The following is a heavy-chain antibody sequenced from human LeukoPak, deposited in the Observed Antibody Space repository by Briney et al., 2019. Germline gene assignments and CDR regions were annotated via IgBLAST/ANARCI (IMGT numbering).Heavy chain of an antibody. CDR3: ARDYSYDSSGSYYYYGMDV. CDR1: GGSISSGDYY. CDR2: IYYSGST. Sequence: SETLSFTCTVSGGSISSGDYYWSWIRQPPGKGLEWIGYIYYSGSTYYNPSLKSRVTISVDTSKNQFSLKLSSVTAADTAVYYCARDYSYDSSGSYYYYGMDVGAKGPRSPSP. V-gene: IGHV4-30-4*01. J-gene: IGHJ6*02. D-gene: IGHD3-22*01.